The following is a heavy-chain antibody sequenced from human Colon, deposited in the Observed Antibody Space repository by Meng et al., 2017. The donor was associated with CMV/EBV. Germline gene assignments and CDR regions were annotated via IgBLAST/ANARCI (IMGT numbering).Heavy chain of an antibody. CDR3: ARDSFWGFGGSDY. J-gene: IGHJ4*02. Sequence: QVQLGQSGSRVETPGASVKWTCEGSRHHFTDYYSHRVRQAAGQGLGWMGVISCGGGNTAHAQKCQASTAMTRDTSTSTAYMELSSLRSEVTAVYYCARDSFWGFGGSDYWGQGTLVTVSS. CDR1: RHHFTDYY. CDR2: ISCGGGNT. D-gene: IGHD3-16*01. V-gene: IGHV1-46*01.